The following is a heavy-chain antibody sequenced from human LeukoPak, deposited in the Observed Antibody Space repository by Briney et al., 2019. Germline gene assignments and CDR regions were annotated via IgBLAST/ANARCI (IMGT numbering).Heavy chain of an antibody. CDR2: IYYSGST. V-gene: IGHV4-59*01. CDR1: GGSISSYY. J-gene: IGHJ3*02. CDR3: AREKASDDDAFDI. Sequence: SETLSLTCTVSGGSISSYYWSWIRQPPGKGLEWIGYIYYSGSTNNNPSLKSRVTISVDTSKDQFSLQLSSVTAADTAVYYCAREKASDDDAFDIWGQGTMVTVSS.